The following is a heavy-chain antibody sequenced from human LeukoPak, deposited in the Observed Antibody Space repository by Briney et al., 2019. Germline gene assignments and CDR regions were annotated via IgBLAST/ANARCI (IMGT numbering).Heavy chain of an antibody. V-gene: IGHV3-30*03. D-gene: IGHD3-10*01. CDR2: ISYDGSNK. CDR3: ATYYYGSGSQGQGAFDI. CDR1: GFTFRNYV. J-gene: IGHJ3*02. Sequence: PGGSLRLSCAASGFTFRNYVIHWVRQAPGKGLEWVAVISYDGSNKYYADSVKGRFTISRDNSKNTLYLQMNSLRAEDTAVYYCATYYYGSGSQGQGAFDIWGQGTMVTVSS.